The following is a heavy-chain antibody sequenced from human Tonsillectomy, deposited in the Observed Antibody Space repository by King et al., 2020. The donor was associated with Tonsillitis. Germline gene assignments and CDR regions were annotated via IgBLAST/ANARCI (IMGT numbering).Heavy chain of an antibody. J-gene: IGHJ4*02. Sequence: VQLVESGGGVVQPGRSLRLSCAASGFTFSSYGMHWVRQAPGKGLEWVAVIWYDGSNKYYADSVKGRFTISRDNSKNTLYLQMNSLRAEDTAVYYCASQGWGARPDYWGQGTLVTVSS. CDR1: GFTFSSYG. V-gene: IGHV3-33*01. D-gene: IGHD6-6*01. CDR3: ASQGWGARPDY. CDR2: IWYDGSNK.